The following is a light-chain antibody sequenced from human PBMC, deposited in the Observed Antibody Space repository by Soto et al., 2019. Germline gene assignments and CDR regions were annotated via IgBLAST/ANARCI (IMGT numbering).Light chain of an antibody. Sequence: QAVVTQPASVSGSPGQSITISCAGTRDDIGAYDYVSWYQQHPGNAPKLLVYEVTNRPSGVSDRFSGSKSGNTASLTISGLQAEDEADYYCNSYTNSSAVVFGGGTKVTVL. CDR3: NSYTNSSAVV. CDR2: EVT. J-gene: IGLJ2*01. CDR1: RDDIGAYDY. V-gene: IGLV2-14*01.